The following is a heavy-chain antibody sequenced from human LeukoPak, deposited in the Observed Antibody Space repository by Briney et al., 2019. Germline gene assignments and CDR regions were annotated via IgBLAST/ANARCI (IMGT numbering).Heavy chain of an antibody. J-gene: IGHJ4*02. Sequence: ASVKVSCKASGYTFTSYGISWVRQAPGQGLEWMGWISAYNGNTNYAQKLQGRVTMTTDTSTSTAYMELRSLRSDDTAVYYCARVPSYYYGSGSYHGHFDYWGQGTLVTVSS. CDR3: ARVPSYYYGSGSYHGHFDY. CDR1: GYTFTSYG. V-gene: IGHV1-18*01. CDR2: ISAYNGNT. D-gene: IGHD3-10*01.